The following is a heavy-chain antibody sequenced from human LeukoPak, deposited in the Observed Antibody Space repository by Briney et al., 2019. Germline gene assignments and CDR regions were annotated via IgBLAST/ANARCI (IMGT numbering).Heavy chain of an antibody. CDR3: SELGITMIGGV. J-gene: IGHJ6*04. CDR1: GFTFGDYA. D-gene: IGHD3-10*02. V-gene: IGHV3-49*04. Sequence: GGSLRLSCTASGFTFGDYAMSWVRQAPGKGLEWVTFIRSKAYGGTTEYATSVKGRFTISRDDSKNIAYLQMNSLRAEDTAVYYWSELGITMIGGVWGKGTTVTISS. CDR2: IRSKAYGGTT.